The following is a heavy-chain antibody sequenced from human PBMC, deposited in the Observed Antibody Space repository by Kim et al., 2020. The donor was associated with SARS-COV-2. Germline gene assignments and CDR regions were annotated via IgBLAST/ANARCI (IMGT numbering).Heavy chain of an antibody. J-gene: IGHJ4*02. D-gene: IGHD5-12*01. Sequence: QKFQGRVTITRDTSASTAYMELSSLRSEDTAVYYCARDPMDIVATTTFDYWGQGTLVTVSS. CDR3: ARDPMDIVATTTFDY. V-gene: IGHV1-3*01.